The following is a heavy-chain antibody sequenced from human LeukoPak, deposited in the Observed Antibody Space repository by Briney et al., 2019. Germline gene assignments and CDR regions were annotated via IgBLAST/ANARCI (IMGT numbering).Heavy chain of an antibody. D-gene: IGHD3-16*01. CDR3: ARDGAH. Sequence: GGSLRLSCAASGFIFDDYGMTWVRQAPGKGLEWVSSISSSSSYIYYADSVKGRFAISRDNAKNSLYLQMNSLRAEDTAVYYCARDGAHWGQGTLVTVSS. CDR2: ISSSSSYI. J-gene: IGHJ4*02. CDR1: GFIFDDYG. V-gene: IGHV3-21*01.